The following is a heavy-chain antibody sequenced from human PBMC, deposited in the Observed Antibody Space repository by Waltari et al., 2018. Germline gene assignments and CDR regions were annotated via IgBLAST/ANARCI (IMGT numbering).Heavy chain of an antibody. CDR3: ARDSRIAVAGTGAGKHYYYYYGMDV. D-gene: IGHD6-19*01. V-gene: IGHV3-33*01. J-gene: IGHJ6*02. Sequence: QVQLVESGGGVVQPGRSLRRSCAASGFTFSSYGMHWVRQAPGTGLEWVAVMWYGESNKYYAASVGDPLTIARDNSKKTMYLQMSSLSAEDTAVYCGARDSRIAVAGTGAGKHYYYYYGMDVWGRGTTVTVSS. CDR1: GFTFSSYG. CDR2: MWYGESNK.